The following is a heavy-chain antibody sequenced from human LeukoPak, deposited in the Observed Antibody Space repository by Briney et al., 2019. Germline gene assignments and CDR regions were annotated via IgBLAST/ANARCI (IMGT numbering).Heavy chain of an antibody. D-gene: IGHD4-17*01. Sequence: TGGSLRLSCAASGFTFKNAWMSWVRQAPGKGLEWVGRIKSKTDGETVYYAAPVKGRLTISRDDSKATLLLHMNSLKTEDTAVYYCARGAGYGDYRYFDYWGQGALVTVSS. CDR2: IKSKTDGETV. V-gene: IGHV3-15*01. J-gene: IGHJ4*02. CDR3: ARGAGYGDYRYFDY. CDR1: GFTFKNAW.